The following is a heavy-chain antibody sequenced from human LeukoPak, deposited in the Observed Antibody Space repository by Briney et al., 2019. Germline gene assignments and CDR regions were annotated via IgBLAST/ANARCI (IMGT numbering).Heavy chain of an antibody. Sequence: SETLSLTCAVYGGSFSGYYWSWIRQPPGKGLEWIGEINHSGSTNYNPSLKSRVNISVDTSKNQFSLKLSSVTAADTAVYYCARASYCSGGSCWIDYWGQGTLVTVSS. CDR1: GGSFSGYY. CDR3: ARASYCSGGSCWIDY. V-gene: IGHV4-34*01. J-gene: IGHJ4*02. D-gene: IGHD2-15*01. CDR2: INHSGST.